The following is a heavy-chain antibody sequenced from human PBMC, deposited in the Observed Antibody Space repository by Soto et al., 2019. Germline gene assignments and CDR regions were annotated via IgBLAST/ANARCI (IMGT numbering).Heavy chain of an antibody. CDR3: AKDISRGPTKNYDFWSGPDY. D-gene: IGHD3-3*01. Sequence: GGSLRVSCAASGFTFDEYAMHWVRQAPGKGLEWVSLISWDGSNRYYADSVQGRFTISRDNSKYSLYLQMNSLRAEDTALYYCAKDISRGPTKNYDFWSGPDYWGQGTLVTVSS. CDR1: GFTFDEYA. CDR2: ISWDGSNR. V-gene: IGHV3-43D*04. J-gene: IGHJ4*02.